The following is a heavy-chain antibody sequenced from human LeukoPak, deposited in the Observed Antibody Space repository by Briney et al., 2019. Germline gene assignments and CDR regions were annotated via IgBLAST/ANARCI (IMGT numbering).Heavy chain of an antibody. J-gene: IGHJ4*02. D-gene: IGHD5-12*01. CDR2: IIPMFDTA. CDR3: ASRSPYTGYDLYDY. Sequence: SVTVSFTASGGTFSNYAISWVRQAPGQGLEWMGGIIPMFDTANYAQKFQDRVTINADKSTSTAYMQLSSLRSEDTAVYYCASRSPYTGYDLYDYWGQGTLVTVSS. CDR1: GGTFSNYA. V-gene: IGHV1-69*06.